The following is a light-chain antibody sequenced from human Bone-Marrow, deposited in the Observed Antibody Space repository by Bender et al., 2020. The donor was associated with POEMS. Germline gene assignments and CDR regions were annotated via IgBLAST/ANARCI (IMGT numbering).Light chain of an antibody. CDR1: ALPKQY. Sequence: SYELTQPPSVSVSPGQTARITCSADALPKQYTYWYQQRPGQAPVLMIYRDNERASGIPERFSGSGSGTTATLTITGVQAEDEADYYCQSTDSDGTYWLFGGGTELTVL. J-gene: IGLJ3*02. CDR3: QSTDSDGTYWL. V-gene: IGLV3-25*03. CDR2: RDN.